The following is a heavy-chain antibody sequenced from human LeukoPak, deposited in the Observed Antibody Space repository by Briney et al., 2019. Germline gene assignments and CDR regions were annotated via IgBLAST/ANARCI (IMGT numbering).Heavy chain of an antibody. V-gene: IGHV4-38-2*02. Sequence: SETLSLTCTVSGYSISSGYYWGWIRQPPGKGLEWIGSIYHSGSTYYNPSLKSRVTISVDTSKNQFSLKLSSVTAADTAVYYCARGFAVTAPYYYYGMDVWGQGTTVTVSS. J-gene: IGHJ6*02. D-gene: IGHD4-23*01. CDR1: GYSISSGYY. CDR3: ARGFAVTAPYYYYGMDV. CDR2: IYHSGST.